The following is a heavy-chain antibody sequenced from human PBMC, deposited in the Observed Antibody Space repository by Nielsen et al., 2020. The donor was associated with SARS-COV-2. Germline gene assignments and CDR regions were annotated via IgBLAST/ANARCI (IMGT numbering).Heavy chain of an antibody. CDR2: TYYRSKWYN. V-gene: IGHV6-1*01. CDR1: GDSVSSSSAA. Sequence: SQTLSLTCAISGDSVSSSSAAWNWIRQSPSRGLEWLGRTYYRSKWYNDYAVSVKSRITINPDTSKNQFSLHLNSVTPEDTALYYCAKDSRAVGATTDYYYYGMDVWGQETTVTVSS. CDR3: AKDSRAVGATTDYYYYGMDV. J-gene: IGHJ6*02. D-gene: IGHD1-26*01.